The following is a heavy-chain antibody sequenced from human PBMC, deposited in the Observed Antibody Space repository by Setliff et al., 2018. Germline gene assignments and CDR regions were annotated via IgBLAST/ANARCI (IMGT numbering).Heavy chain of an antibody. CDR1: GYSFTSYW. Sequence: PGESLKISCKGSGYSFTSYWIGGVRQMPGKGLEWMGIIYPGDSDTRYSPSFQGQVTISADKSISTAYLQWSSLTASDTAMYYCARRRDDDSSGYYYFEYWGQGTLVTVSS. CDR2: IYPGDSDT. J-gene: IGHJ4*02. V-gene: IGHV5-51*01. D-gene: IGHD3-22*01. CDR3: ARRRDDDSSGYYYFEY.